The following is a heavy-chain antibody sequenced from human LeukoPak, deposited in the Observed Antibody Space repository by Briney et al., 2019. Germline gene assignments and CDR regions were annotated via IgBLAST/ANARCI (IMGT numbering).Heavy chain of an antibody. D-gene: IGHD6-13*01. V-gene: IGHV4-34*01. CDR3: ARSKTRDSSSWPRAARGAFDI. CDR1: GGSISNYY. Sequence: SETLSLTCTVSGGSISNYYWSWIRQPPGKGLEWIGEINHSGSTNYNPSLKSRVTISVDTSKNQFSLKLSSVTAADTAVYYCARSKTRDSSSWPRAARGAFDIWGQGTMVTVSS. J-gene: IGHJ3*02. CDR2: INHSGST.